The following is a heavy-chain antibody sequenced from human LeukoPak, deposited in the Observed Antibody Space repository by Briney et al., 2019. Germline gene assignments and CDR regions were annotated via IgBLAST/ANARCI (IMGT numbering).Heavy chain of an antibody. J-gene: IGHJ5*02. CDR3: ATLLDYDILTGYYNWFDP. CDR2: INPNSGGT. D-gene: IGHD3-9*01. Sequence: ASVKVSCKASGYTFTGYYMHWVRPAPGQGLEWMGRINPNSGGTNYAQKFQGRVTMTRDTSISTAYMELSRLRSDDTAVYYCATLLDYDILTGYYNWFDPWGQGTLVTVSS. V-gene: IGHV1-2*06. CDR1: GYTFTGYY.